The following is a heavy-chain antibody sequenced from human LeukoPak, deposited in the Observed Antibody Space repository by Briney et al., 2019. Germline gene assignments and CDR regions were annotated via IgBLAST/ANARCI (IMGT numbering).Heavy chain of an antibody. CDR1: GYTYSTYG. Sequence: ASVKVSCKASGYTYSTYGISWVRQAPGQGLEWMGWINGYKGNTNYAQKLQGRVTMTTDTSTSTAYMELRSLRSDDTAVYYCARKNYDSSGYYGEFDYWGQGTLVTVSS. CDR3: ARKNYDSSGYYGEFDY. J-gene: IGHJ4*02. D-gene: IGHD3-22*01. V-gene: IGHV1-18*01. CDR2: INGYKGNT.